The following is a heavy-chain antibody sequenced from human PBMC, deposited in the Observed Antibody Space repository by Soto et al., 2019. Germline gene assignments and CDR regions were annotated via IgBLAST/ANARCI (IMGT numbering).Heavy chain of an antibody. D-gene: IGHD1-7*01. CDR1: GFTFSSFW. Sequence: PGGSLRLSCAASGFTFSSFWVGWVRQGPGKGLEWVANINEVESEKYYVDSVKGRFTISRDNAKNSLYLQMNSLRAEDTAVYYCARYGLSGTFDYWGQGTLVTVS. V-gene: IGHV3-7*03. CDR2: INEVESEK. J-gene: IGHJ4*02. CDR3: ARYGLSGTFDY.